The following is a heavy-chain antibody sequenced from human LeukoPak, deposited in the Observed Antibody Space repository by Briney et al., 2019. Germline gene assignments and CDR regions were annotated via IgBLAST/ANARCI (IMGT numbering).Heavy chain of an antibody. J-gene: IGHJ4*02. CDR1: GYSSTSYW. V-gene: IGHV5-10-1*01. CDR2: IDPSDSYT. CDR3: ARHSKYYDILTGYYTSWHFDY. Sequence: GESLKISCKGSGYSSTSYWISWVRQMPGKGLEWMGRIDPSDSYTNYSPSFQGHVTISADKSISTAYLQWSSLKASDTAMYYCARHSKYYDILTGYYTSWHFDYWGQGTLVTVSS. D-gene: IGHD3-9*01.